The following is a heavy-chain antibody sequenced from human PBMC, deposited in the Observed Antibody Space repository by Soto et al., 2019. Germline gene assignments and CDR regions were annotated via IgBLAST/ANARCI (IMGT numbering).Heavy chain of an antibody. V-gene: IGHV4-30-4*01. CDR3: ARVTFCSSTRCYPYNWFDH. CDR1: NASITSGDYY. CDR2: IYATGST. Sequence: SETLSLTCTVSNASITSGDYYWGWIRQPPGKGLEWIGYIYATGSTYYNPSLRSRLTISIDTSKNQFSLELNSVTTADTAVYYCARVTFCSSTRCYPYNWFDHWGQGTLVTVSS. J-gene: IGHJ5*02. D-gene: IGHD2-2*01.